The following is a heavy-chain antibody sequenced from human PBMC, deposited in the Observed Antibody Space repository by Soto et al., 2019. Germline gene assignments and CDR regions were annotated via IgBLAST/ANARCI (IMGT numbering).Heavy chain of an antibody. D-gene: IGHD2-2*01. CDR3: AREGYLVPAAHGPTSSPVRYYYYGMDV. V-gene: IGHV1-18*01. J-gene: IGHJ6*02. Sequence: GASVKVSCKASGYTFTSYGISWVRQAPGQGLEWMGWISAYNGNTNYAQKLQGRVTMTTDTSTSTAYMELRSLRSDDTAVYYCAREGYLVPAAHGPTSSPVRYYYYGMDVWGQGTTVTVSS. CDR1: GYTFTSYG. CDR2: ISAYNGNT.